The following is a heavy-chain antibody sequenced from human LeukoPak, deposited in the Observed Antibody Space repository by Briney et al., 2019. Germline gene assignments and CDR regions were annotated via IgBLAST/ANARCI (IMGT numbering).Heavy chain of an antibody. Sequence: PSETLSLTCTVSGYSISSGYYWGWIRQPPGKGLEWIGSIYHSGSTYYNASLKSRVTISVDTSKSQVSLKVTSMTAADTAAYYCARAIYQEDYFDFWGQGSLVTVSS. J-gene: IGHJ4*02. V-gene: IGHV4-38-2*02. D-gene: IGHD2-2*01. CDR2: IYHSGST. CDR1: GYSISSGYY. CDR3: ARAIYQEDYFDF.